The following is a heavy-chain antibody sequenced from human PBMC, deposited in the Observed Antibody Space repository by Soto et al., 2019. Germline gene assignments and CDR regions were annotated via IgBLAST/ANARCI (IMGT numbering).Heavy chain of an antibody. D-gene: IGHD3-16*01. CDR2: IYYSGST. J-gene: IGHJ6*02. V-gene: IGHV4-30-4*01. CDR1: GGSISCGDYY. CDR3: ARSGGRHNYYYGMDV. Sequence: SETLSLTCAVYGGSISCGDYYWSWIRQPPGKGLEWIGYIYYSGSTYYNPSLKSRVTISVDTSKNQFSLKLSSVTAADTAVYYCARSGGRHNYYYGMDVWGQGTTVTVSS.